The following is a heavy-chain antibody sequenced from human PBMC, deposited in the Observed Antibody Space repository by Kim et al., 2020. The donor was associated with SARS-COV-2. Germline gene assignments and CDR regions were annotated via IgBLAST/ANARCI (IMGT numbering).Heavy chain of an antibody. J-gene: IGHJ6*02. CDR1: GYSFTSYW. D-gene: IGHD1-26*01. V-gene: IGHV5-10-1*04. CDR3: AIFRDGYYLYYYYYGMDV. Sequence: GESLKISCKCSGYSFTSYWISWVRQMPGKGLEWMGWIEPSASYTNYSPSFQCQVTISADKSISTAYLQWSCLKASDTAMYYCAIFRDGYYLYYYYYGMDVGAQGTTVTVSS. CDR2: IEPSASYT.